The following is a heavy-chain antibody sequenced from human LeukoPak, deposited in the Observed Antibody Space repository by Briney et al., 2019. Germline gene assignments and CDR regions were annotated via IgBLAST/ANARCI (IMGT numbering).Heavy chain of an antibody. Sequence: PSETLSLTCTVSGGSISSSNYYRGWIRQPPGKGLEWIGSIYHSGSTYYNPSLKSRVTISVDTSKNQFSLKLSSVTAADTAVYYCARNYDFWSGYSPYWYYYYYMDVWGKGTTVTVSS. J-gene: IGHJ6*03. CDR1: GGSISSSNYY. D-gene: IGHD3-3*01. V-gene: IGHV4-39*07. CDR3: ARNYDFWSGYSPYWYYYYYMDV. CDR2: IYHSGST.